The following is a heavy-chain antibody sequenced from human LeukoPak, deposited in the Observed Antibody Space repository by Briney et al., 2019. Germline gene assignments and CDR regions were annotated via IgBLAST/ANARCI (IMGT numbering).Heavy chain of an antibody. V-gene: IGHV3-23*01. J-gene: IGHJ4*02. CDR2: IDGSGGNT. Sequence: PGGSLRLSCAASAFTFSSYAMIWGRQAPGKGLEWVSGIDGSGGNTYYAGSVKGRFTISRDNSKNTLYLQMNSVRAEDTAVYYCAKGITCGGNGKYFDFWGRGTLVTVSS. CDR1: AFTFSSYA. D-gene: IGHD4-23*01. CDR3: AKGITCGGNGKYFDF.